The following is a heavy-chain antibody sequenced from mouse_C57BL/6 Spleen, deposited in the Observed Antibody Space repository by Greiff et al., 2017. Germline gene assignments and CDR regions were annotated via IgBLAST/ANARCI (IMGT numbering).Heavy chain of an antibody. CDR1: GYTFTSYW. J-gene: IGHJ2*01. V-gene: IGHV1-52*01. Sequence: QVQLKQPGAELVRPGSSVKLSCKASGYTFTSYWMHWVQQRPIQGLEWIGNIDPSDSETHYNQKFKDKATLAVDKSSSTAYMQLSSLTSEDSAVYDGARRDYGSSYGAFDYWGQGTTLTVSS. CDR2: IDPSDSET. CDR3: ARRDYGSSYGAFDY. D-gene: IGHD1-1*01.